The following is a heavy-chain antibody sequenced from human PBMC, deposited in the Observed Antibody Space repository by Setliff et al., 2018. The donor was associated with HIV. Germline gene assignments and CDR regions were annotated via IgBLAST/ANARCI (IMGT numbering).Heavy chain of an antibody. CDR1: GYTFTTYN. J-gene: IGHJ4*02. Sequence: ASVKVSCKASGYTFTTYNINWVRQAPGQGLEWMGRINPNSGGTNYAQKFQGRVTMTRDTSISTAYMELSRLRSDDTAVYYCARGQGPVDYWGQGTLVTVSS. CDR2: INPNSGGT. CDR3: ARGQGPVDY. V-gene: IGHV1-2*06.